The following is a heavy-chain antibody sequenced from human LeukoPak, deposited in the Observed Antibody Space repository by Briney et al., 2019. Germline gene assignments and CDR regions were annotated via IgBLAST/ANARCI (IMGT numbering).Heavy chain of an antibody. J-gene: IGHJ4*02. D-gene: IGHD4-11*01. CDR3: ARDFLLQSEGLFDY. CDR1: GGSISSYY. V-gene: IGHV4-4*07. Sequence: PSETLSLTCTVSGGSISSYYWSWIWQPAGKGLEWIGRFYISRSTNYNPSLKSRVTMSVDTSKNQFSLRLNSVTAADTAVYYCARDFLLQSEGLFDYWGQGTLVTVSS. CDR2: FYISRST.